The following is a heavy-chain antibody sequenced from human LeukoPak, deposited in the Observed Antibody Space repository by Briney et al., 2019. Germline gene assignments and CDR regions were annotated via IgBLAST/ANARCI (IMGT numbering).Heavy chain of an antibody. D-gene: IGHD3-9*01. CDR2: ISSSSSTI. V-gene: IGHV3-48*01. J-gene: IGHJ3*02. Sequence: GGSLRLSCAASGFTFSSYSMNWVRQAPGKGLEWVSYISSSSSTIYYADSVKGRFTISRDNAKNSLYLQMNSLRAEDTAVYYCARGVNYYDLLTGYYNPDAFDIWGQGTMVTVSS. CDR1: GFTFSSYS. CDR3: ARGVNYYDLLTGYYNPDAFDI.